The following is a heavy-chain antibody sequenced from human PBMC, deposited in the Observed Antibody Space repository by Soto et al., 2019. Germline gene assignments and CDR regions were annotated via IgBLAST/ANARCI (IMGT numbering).Heavy chain of an antibody. D-gene: IGHD6-13*01. CDR3: ARDRAAGLAYFDY. CDR2: ILYDGSNK. V-gene: IGHV3-33*01. CDR1: GFTFSSYG. J-gene: IGHJ4*02. Sequence: WGSLRLSCASSGFTFSSYGMHWVRQAPGKGLEWVAVILYDGSNKYYADSVKGRFTISRDNSKNTLYLQMNSLRAEDTAVYYCARDRAAGLAYFDYWGQGTLVTVAS.